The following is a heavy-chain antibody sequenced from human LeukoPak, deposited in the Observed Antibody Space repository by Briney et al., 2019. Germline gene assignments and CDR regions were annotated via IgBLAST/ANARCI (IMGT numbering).Heavy chain of an antibody. V-gene: IGHV3-7*01. Sequence: GGSLRLSCAASAFTFNRYWMNWVRQAPGKGLEWVAGIDGDGTEKYYVESVKGRFTISRDNAKKSVYLQMNSLGADDTAVYSCARAVTVVDSYWGQGTLVTVSS. CDR2: IDGDGTEK. D-gene: IGHD4-11*01. CDR1: AFTFNRYW. CDR3: ARAVTVVDSY. J-gene: IGHJ4*02.